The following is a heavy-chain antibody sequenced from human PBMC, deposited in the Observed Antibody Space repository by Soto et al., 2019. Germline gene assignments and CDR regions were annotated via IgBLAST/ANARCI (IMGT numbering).Heavy chain of an antibody. CDR3: VRVTDYGGNSFDY. J-gene: IGHJ4*02. V-gene: IGHV4-30-4*01. D-gene: IGHD4-17*01. CDR1: GGSISTADFF. CDR2: IYYSGSP. Sequence: SETLSLTCTVSGGSISTADFFWSWIRQPPGKGLQWIGYIYYSGSPYYDPSLNSRATISVDTSRNQLSLRLSSVTAADTAVYYCVRVTDYGGNSFDYWGQGTLVTVSS.